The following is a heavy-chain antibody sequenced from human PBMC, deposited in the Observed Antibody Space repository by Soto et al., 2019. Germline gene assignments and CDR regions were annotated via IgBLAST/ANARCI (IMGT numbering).Heavy chain of an antibody. CDR2: ISGSGGST. J-gene: IGHJ6*03. CDR1: GFTFSSYA. D-gene: IGHD4-4*01. CDR3: AKGGGSSNSYYYYMDV. V-gene: IGHV3-23*01. Sequence: GGSLRLSCAASGFTFSSYAMSWVRQAPGKGLEWVSAISGSGGSTYYADSVKGRFTISRDNSKNTLYLQMNSLRAEDTAVYYCAKGGGSSNSYYYYMDVWGKGTTVTVSS.